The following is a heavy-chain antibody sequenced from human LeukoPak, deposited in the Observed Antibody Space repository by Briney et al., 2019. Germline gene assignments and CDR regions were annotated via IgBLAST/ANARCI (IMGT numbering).Heavy chain of an antibody. CDR3: ARESIAVAGAPFDY. Sequence: GGSLRPSCAASGFTFSSYEMNWVRQAPGKGLEWVSYISSGSTIYDADSVKGRFTISRDNAKNSLYLQMNSLRAEDTAVYYCARESIAVAGAPFDYWGQGTLVTVSS. CDR2: ISSGSTI. J-gene: IGHJ4*02. CDR1: GFTFSSYE. D-gene: IGHD6-19*01. V-gene: IGHV3-48*03.